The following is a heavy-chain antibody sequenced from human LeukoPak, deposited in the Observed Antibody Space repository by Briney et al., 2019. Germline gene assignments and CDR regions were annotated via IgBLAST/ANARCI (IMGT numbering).Heavy chain of an antibody. Sequence: GGSLRLSCAASGFTFDRYWMHWVRQGPEKGLLWVSRMNADGRSRTYADSVRGRFTISRDNAKNTLYLEMNSLRVEDMAVYYCARELEAAGTWGIDHWGQGTLVTVSS. CDR2: MNADGRSR. CDR1: GFTFDRYW. D-gene: IGHD6-13*01. J-gene: IGHJ4*02. V-gene: IGHV3-74*01. CDR3: ARELEAAGTWGIDH.